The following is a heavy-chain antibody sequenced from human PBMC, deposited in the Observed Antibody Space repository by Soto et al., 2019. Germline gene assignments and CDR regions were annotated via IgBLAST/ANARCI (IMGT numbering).Heavy chain of an antibody. CDR2: TYYRSKWYN. Sequence: SQTLPLTCAISGDRVSSNSAAWYWIRQPPSRGLKRLGRTYYRSKWYNDYAVSVKSRITINPDTSKNQSSLQLNSVTPEDTAVNYCARAANSSSSGPIPVQCFDYCGQGTLVTVSS. CDR3: ARAANSSSSGPIPVQCFDY. V-gene: IGHV6-1*01. D-gene: IGHD6-6*01. CDR1: GDRVSSNSAA. J-gene: IGHJ4*02.